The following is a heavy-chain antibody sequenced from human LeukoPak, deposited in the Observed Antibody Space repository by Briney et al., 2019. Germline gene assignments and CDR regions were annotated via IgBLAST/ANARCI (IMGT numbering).Heavy chain of an antibody. CDR2: IYYSGST. Sequence: SETLSLTCTVSGGSISSSSYYWGWIRQPPGKGLEWIGSIYYSGSTYYNPSLKSRVTISVDTSKNQFSLKLSSVTAADTAVYYCARVLLWFGGPPDWFDPWGQGTLVTVSS. J-gene: IGHJ5*02. V-gene: IGHV4-39*01. CDR3: ARVLLWFGGPPDWFDP. D-gene: IGHD3-10*01. CDR1: GGSISSSSYY.